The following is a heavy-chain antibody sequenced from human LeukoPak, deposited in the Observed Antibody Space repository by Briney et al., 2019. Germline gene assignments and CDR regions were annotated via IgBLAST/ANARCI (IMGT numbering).Heavy chain of an antibody. D-gene: IGHD3-22*01. J-gene: IGHJ4*02. Sequence: SETLSLTCTVSGGSISSYYWSWIRQPAGKGLEWIGRIYTSGSTNYNPSLKSRVTMSVDTSKNQFSLKLSSATAADTAVYYCARERTLFPGDNSGYFDYWGQGTLVTVSS. CDR2: IYTSGST. CDR3: ARERTLFPGDNSGYFDY. V-gene: IGHV4-4*07. CDR1: GGSISSYY.